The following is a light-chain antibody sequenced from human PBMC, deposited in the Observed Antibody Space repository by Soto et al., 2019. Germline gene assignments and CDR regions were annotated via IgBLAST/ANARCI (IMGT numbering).Light chain of an antibody. CDR1: QSVSSSY. Sequence: EIVLTQSPGTLSLSPGERATLSCRASQSVSSSYLAWYQQKPGQAPRLLIYGASTRATGIPDRFSGSVSGTDFPLTISRLEPDDFAVYYCQQYDSSPLTFGGGTKVEIK. V-gene: IGKV3-20*01. J-gene: IGKJ4*01. CDR2: GAS. CDR3: QQYDSSPLT.